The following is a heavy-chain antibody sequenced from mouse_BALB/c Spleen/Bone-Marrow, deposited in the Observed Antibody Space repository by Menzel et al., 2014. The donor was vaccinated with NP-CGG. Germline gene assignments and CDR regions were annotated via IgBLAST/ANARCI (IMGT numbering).Heavy chain of an antibody. D-gene: IGHD1-1*01. Sequence: EVKLVESGGGLAQPGDSLRLSCAPSGFTFTDYYMSWVRQPPGKALEWLGFIRNKANGYTTEYSASVKGRFTISRDNSQSILYLQMNILRTEDSATYYCARDRNYGTNRCVDIWRAGTTVTVSS. V-gene: IGHV7-3*02. CDR3: ARDRNYGTNRCVDI. CDR2: IRNKANGYTT. J-gene: IGHJ1*01. CDR1: GFTFTDYY.